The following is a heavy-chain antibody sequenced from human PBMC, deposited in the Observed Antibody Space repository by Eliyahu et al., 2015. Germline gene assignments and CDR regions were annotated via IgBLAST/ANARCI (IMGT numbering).Heavy chain of an antibody. V-gene: IGHV1-18*01. CDR3: ARARGIPFGETDNTY. Sequence: QVQMVQSGAEVKKPGASVKVSCKAXGYTFTSYGISWVRQAPGQGLEWMGWISIYDGSTNYAQKFQGRITMTTDTSTTTAYMELRSLRSDDTAIYYCARARGIPFGETDNTYWGQGTLVTVSS. D-gene: IGHD4-17*01. J-gene: IGHJ4*02. CDR2: ISIYDGST. CDR1: GYTFTSYG.